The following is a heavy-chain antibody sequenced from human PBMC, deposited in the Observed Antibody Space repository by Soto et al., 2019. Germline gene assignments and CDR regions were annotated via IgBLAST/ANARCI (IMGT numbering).Heavy chain of an antibody. Sequence: SETLSLTCTVSGGSISGYYWSWIRQPPGKGLEWIGYMYNTGSTVYNPSFKSRVTISVDTSKNQFSLKLNSVTAADTAVYYCARDLWGYCGTACYPLDVWGQGTTVTGSS. CDR1: GGSISGYY. CDR3: ARDLWGYCGTACYPLDV. D-gene: IGHD2-21*01. J-gene: IGHJ6*02. V-gene: IGHV4-59*01. CDR2: MYNTGST.